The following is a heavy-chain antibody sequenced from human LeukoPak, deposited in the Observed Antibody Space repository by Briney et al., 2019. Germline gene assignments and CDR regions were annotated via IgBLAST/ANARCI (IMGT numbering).Heavy chain of an antibody. CDR3: ARDNYDVLTGYYFFDY. Sequence: ASVKVSCKASGYTFTGYYMHWVRQAPGQGLEWMGWINPNSGGTNYAQKLQGRVTLTTDPSTTTAYMELRRLSSDDTAVYYCARDNYDVLTGYYFFDYWGQGTLVTVSS. D-gene: IGHD3-9*01. CDR1: GYTFTGYY. V-gene: IGHV1-2*02. J-gene: IGHJ4*02. CDR2: INPNSGGT.